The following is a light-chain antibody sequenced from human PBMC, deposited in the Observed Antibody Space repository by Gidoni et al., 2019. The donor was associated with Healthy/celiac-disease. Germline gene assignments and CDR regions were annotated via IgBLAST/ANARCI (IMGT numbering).Light chain of an antibody. CDR1: QGISNY. J-gene: IGKJ3*01. Sequence: DIQMTQYPSSLSASVGDRVTITCRASQGISNYLAWYQQKPGKVPKLLIYAASTLQSGVPARFSGSGSGTDFTLTISSLQPEDVATYYCQKYNIALFTFGPGTKVDIK. CDR3: QKYNIALFT. V-gene: IGKV1-27*01. CDR2: AAS.